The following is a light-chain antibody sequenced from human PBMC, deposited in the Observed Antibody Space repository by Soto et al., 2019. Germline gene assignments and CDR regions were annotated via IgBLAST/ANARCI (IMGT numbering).Light chain of an antibody. J-gene: IGKJ5*01. CDR2: GAS. Sequence: EIEMTQSPATLSVSPGERATLSCRASQSVSSNFAWYLQKPGQAPRLLVYGASTRATGIPARFSGSGSGTEFTLTISSLQSEDFAVYYCQQYNIWPPITFGQGTRLEIK. V-gene: IGKV3-15*01. CDR3: QQYNIWPPIT. CDR1: QSVSSN.